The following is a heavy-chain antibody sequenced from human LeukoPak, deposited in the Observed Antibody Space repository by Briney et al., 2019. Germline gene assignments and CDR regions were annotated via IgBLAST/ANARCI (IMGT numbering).Heavy chain of an antibody. CDR3: VKNGWLDY. Sequence: KPGGSLRLSCAASRFTFSSQNMNWARQAPGKGLEWVAYISTSGDSTKYADSVEGRFTISRDNVENSLYLLMNSLRVDDTAVYYCVKNGWLDYWGQGIVVTVSS. CDR2: ISTSGDST. CDR1: RFTFSSQN. D-gene: IGHD6-19*01. V-gene: IGHV3-21*01. J-gene: IGHJ4*02.